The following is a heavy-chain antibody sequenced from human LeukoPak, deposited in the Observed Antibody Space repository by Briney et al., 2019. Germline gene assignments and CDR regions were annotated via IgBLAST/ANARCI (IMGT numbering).Heavy chain of an antibody. CDR3: ASHPVKPPSSGIHTDY. Sequence: GASVKVSCKASGGTFSSYAISWVRQAPGQGLEWMGGIIPIFGTANYAQKFQGRVTITADKFTSTAYMELSSLRSEDTAIYYCASHPVKPPSSGIHTDYWGQGTLVTVSS. CDR1: GGTFSSYA. V-gene: IGHV1-69*06. D-gene: IGHD1-14*01. J-gene: IGHJ4*02. CDR2: IIPIFGTA.